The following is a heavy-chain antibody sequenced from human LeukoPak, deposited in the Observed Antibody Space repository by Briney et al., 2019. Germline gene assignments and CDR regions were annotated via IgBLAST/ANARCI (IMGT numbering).Heavy chain of an antibody. J-gene: IGHJ4*02. CDR1: GFTFSSYA. D-gene: IGHD6-19*01. CDR2: ISGSGGST. CDR3: AKVPGIAVAGTTYFDY. V-gene: IGHV3-23*01. Sequence: GGSLRLSCAASGFTFSSYAMSWVCQAPGKGLEWVSAISGSGGSTYYADSVKGRFTISRDNSKNTLYLQMNSLRAEDTAVYYCAKVPGIAVAGTTYFDYWGQGTLVTVSS.